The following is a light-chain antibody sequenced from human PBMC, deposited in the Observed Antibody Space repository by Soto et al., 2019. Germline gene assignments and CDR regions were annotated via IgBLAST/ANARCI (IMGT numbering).Light chain of an antibody. Sequence: QSVLTQPASVSGSPGQSITISCTGTSSDVGGYNYVSWYQQHPGKAPKVMIYEVSNRPSGVSNRFSGSKSGNTASLTISGLQAEDAADYYCSSYRNSNTGVFGGGTKVTVL. V-gene: IGLV2-14*01. CDR3: SSYRNSNTGV. CDR2: EVS. CDR1: SSDVGGYNY. J-gene: IGLJ3*02.